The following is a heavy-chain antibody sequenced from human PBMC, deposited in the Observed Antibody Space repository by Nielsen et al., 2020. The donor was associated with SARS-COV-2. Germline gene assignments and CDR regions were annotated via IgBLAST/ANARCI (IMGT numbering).Heavy chain of an antibody. CDR3: ARDGYSYYYGMDV. Sequence: WIHQPPGKGLEWIGSIYYSGSTNYNPSLKSRVTISVDTSKNQFSLKLSSVTAADTAVYYCARDGYSYYYGMDVWGQGTTVTVSS. CDR2: IYYSGST. D-gene: IGHD1-1*01. J-gene: IGHJ6*02. V-gene: IGHV4-39*07.